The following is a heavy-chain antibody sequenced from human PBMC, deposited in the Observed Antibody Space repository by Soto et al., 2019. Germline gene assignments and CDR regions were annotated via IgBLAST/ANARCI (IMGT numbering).Heavy chain of an antibody. CDR3: AKDPYYDFLSDHYRGYYFDY. Sequence: DVQLLESGGGLVQPGGSLRLSCAASGFTFSTHAMNWVRQAPGKGLEWVSAISGSGFSTYYADSVKGRFTISRDNSKNTLYLQMNSLRAEDTAVYYCAKDPYYDFLSDHYRGYYFDYWGQGTLVTGSS. V-gene: IGHV3-23*01. CDR1: GFTFSTHA. D-gene: IGHD3-3*01. J-gene: IGHJ4*02. CDR2: ISGSGFST.